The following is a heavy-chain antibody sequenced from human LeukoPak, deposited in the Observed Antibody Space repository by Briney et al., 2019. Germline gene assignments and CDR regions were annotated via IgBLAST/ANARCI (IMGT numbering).Heavy chain of an antibody. CDR1: GFIFSNYA. V-gene: IGHV3-23*01. CDR2: ISGSGGST. CDR3: AKDRRKRWLQLGEGYYYYGMDV. D-gene: IGHD5-24*01. J-gene: IGHJ6*02. Sequence: GASLRLSCAASGFIFSNYAMSWVRQAPGKGLEWVSAISGSGGSTYYADSVKGRFTISRDNSKNTLYLQMNSLRAEDTAVYYCAKDRRKRWLQLGEGYYYYGMDVWGQGTTVTVSS.